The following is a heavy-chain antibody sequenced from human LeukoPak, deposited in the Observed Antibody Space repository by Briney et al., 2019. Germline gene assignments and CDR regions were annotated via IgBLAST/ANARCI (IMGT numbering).Heavy chain of an antibody. CDR3: ARGATADTRHLDY. J-gene: IGHJ4*02. Sequence: GGSLRLSCTASAFTFSIYSMNWVRQAPGKGLEWVSIISSSSNDIHYADSVKGRFTISRDNTKNSVYLQTNSLRDEDTAVYYCARGATADTRHLDYWGQGTLVTVSS. V-gene: IGHV3-21*01. CDR1: AFTFSIYS. D-gene: IGHD2-21*02. CDR2: ISSSSNDI.